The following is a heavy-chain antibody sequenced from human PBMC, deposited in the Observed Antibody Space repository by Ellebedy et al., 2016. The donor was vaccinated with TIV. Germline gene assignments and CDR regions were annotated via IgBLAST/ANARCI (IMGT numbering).Heavy chain of an antibody. CDR1: GFTFDDYT. CDR2: ISWDGGST. D-gene: IGHD6-25*01. J-gene: IGHJ4*02. V-gene: IGHV3-43*01. Sequence: GESLKISXAASGFTFDDYTMHWVRQAPGKGLEWVSLISWDGGSTYYADSVKGRFTISRDNSKNSLYLQMNSLRTEDTALYYCAKDSARGGYWGQGTLVTVSS. CDR3: AKDSARGGY.